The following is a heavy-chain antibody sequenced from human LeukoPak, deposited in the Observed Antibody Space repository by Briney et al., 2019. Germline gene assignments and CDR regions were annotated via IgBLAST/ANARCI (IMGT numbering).Heavy chain of an antibody. V-gene: IGHV4-61*01. CDR1: GGSVSSGSYY. CDR2: IYYSGST. Sequence: SETLSLTCTVSGGSVSSGSYYWSWIRQPPGKGLEWIGYIYYSGSTYYNPSLKSRVTISVDTSKNQFSLKLSSVTAADTAVYYCARYCSSTSCYHLAYNWFDPWGQGTLVTVSS. J-gene: IGHJ5*02. CDR3: ARYCSSTSCYHLAYNWFDP. D-gene: IGHD2-2*01.